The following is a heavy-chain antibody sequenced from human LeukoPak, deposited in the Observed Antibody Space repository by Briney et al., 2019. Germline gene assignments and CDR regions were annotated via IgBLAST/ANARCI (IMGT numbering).Heavy chain of an antibody. J-gene: IGHJ5*02. V-gene: IGHV4-61*02. CDR2: IYTSGST. D-gene: IGHD2-2*01. Sequence: SQTLSLTCTVSGGSISSGSYYWSWIRQPAGNGLEWIGRIYTSGSTNYNPSLKSRVTISVDTSRNQFSLKLSSVTAADTAVYYCARDIEYCSSTSCYYWFDPWGQGTLVTVSS. CDR3: ARDIEYCSSTSCYYWFDP. CDR1: GGSISSGSYY.